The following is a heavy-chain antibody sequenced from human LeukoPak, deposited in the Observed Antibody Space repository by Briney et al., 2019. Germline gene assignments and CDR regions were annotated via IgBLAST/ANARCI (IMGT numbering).Heavy chain of an antibody. CDR1: GYTFTSYG. CDR2: ISAYNGT. V-gene: IGHV1-18*01. D-gene: IGHD1-26*01. CDR3: ARDIFAGVGATYYY. Sequence: GASVKVSCKASGYTFTSYGFSWVRQAPGQGLEWMGWISAYNGTAQKFQGRVTMTTDTSTSTTYMELRSLRSDDTAVYYCARDIFAGVGATYYYWGQGTLVTVSS. J-gene: IGHJ4*02.